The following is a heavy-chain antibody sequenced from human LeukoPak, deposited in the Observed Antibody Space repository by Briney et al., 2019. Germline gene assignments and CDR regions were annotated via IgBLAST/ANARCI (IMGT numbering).Heavy chain of an antibody. Sequence: SVKVSCKASGGTFSSYAISWVRQAPGQGLEWMGRIIPIFGTANYAQKFQGRVTITTDESTSTAYMELSSLRSEDTAVYYCARCPLQFGPPYYFDYWGQGTLVTVSS. CDR1: GGTFSSYA. CDR3: ARCPLQFGPPYYFDY. J-gene: IGHJ4*02. CDR2: IIPIFGTA. D-gene: IGHD5-24*01. V-gene: IGHV1-69*05.